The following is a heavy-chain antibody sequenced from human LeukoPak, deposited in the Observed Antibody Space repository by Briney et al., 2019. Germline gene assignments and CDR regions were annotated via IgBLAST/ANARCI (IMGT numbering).Heavy chain of an antibody. CDR3: ARVSLRFLEWFSMDV. J-gene: IGHJ6*02. D-gene: IGHD3-3*01. CDR2: ISYDGSNK. V-gene: IGHV3-30-3*01. CDR1: GFTFSSYA. Sequence: GGSLRLSCAASGFTFSSYAMHWVRQAPGKGLEWVAVISYDGSNKYYADPVKGRFTISRDNSKNTLYLQMNSLRAEDTAVYYCARVSLRFLEWFSMDVWGQGTTVTVSS.